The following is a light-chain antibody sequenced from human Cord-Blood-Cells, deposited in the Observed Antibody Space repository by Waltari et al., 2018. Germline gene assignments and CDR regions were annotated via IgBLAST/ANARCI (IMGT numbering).Light chain of an antibody. V-gene: IGKV1-5*01. CDR3: QQYNSYPWT. CDR1: QSISSW. CDR2: DAS. J-gene: IGKJ1*01. Sequence: DIQMTQSPSTLSACVGNRVTTTCRASQSISSWLAWYQQKPGKAPKLLIYDASSLESGVPSRFSGSGSGTEFTLTISSLQPDDFATYYCQQYNSYPWTFGQGTKVEIK.